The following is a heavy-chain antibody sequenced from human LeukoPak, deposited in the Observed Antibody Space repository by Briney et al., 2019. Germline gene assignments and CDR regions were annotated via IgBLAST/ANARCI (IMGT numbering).Heavy chain of an antibody. Sequence: PGGSLRLSYAASGFTFSNYWMHWVRQAPGKGLVWVSRINDDGSSTTYADSVKGRFTISRDNAKNTLSLQMNSLRAEDTAVYYCARVYGGYGDYYFDYWGQGTLVTVSS. CDR2: INDDGSST. CDR1: GFTFSNYW. CDR3: ARVYGGYGDYYFDY. D-gene: IGHD4-17*01. V-gene: IGHV3-74*01. J-gene: IGHJ4*02.